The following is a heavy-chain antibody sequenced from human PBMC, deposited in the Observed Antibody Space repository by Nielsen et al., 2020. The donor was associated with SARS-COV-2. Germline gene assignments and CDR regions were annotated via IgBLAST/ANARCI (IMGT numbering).Heavy chain of an antibody. V-gene: IGHV3-23*01. Sequence: GGSLRLSCAASGFTFSNFAMNWVRQAPGKGLEWVSTIGVSGGGTYYADSLKGRFTISRDNSKNTLYLRMNSLGADDTAIYYCTRRVAGGTMDVWGQGTTVTVSS. CDR3: TRRVAGGTMDV. D-gene: IGHD6-19*01. J-gene: IGHJ6*02. CDR2: IGVSGGGT. CDR1: GFTFSNFA.